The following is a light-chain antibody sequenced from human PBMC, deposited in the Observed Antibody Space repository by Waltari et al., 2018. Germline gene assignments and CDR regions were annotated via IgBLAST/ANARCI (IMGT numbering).Light chain of an antibody. V-gene: IGKV1-8*01. CDR1: QGISSY. CDR2: AAS. CDR3: QQYYSYPPWT. J-gene: IGKJ1*01. Sequence: AIRMTQSPSSFSASTGDRVTITCRASQGISSYLAWYQQKPGKAPKRLIYAASTLQSGFPSRFSGSGSGTDFTLTISCLQSEDFATYYCQQYYSYPPWTFGQGTKVEIK.